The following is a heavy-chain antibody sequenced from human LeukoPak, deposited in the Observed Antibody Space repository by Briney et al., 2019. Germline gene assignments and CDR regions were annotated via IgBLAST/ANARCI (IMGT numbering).Heavy chain of an antibody. Sequence: GGSLRLSCAASGFTFSSYSMNWVRQAPGKGLEWVSSISSGSSYIYYADSVKGRFTISRDNAKNPLYPQMNSLRAEDTAVYYCARWESSGWYGYYYYGMDVWGQGTTVTVSS. CDR1: GFTFSSYS. V-gene: IGHV3-21*01. CDR2: ISSGSSYI. CDR3: ARWESSGWYGYYYYGMDV. D-gene: IGHD6-19*01. J-gene: IGHJ6*02.